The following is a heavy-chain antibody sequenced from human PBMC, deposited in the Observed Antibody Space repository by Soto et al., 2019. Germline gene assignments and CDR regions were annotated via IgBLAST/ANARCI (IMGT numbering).Heavy chain of an antibody. Sequence: GGSLRLSCAVSGFTFTNYAMSWVRQAPGKGLEWVSGISASGGTTYYAESVKGRFTISRDNSRNTLYLQMNSLRVEDTAVYFCAKIIGTSWSDYWGQGTLVTVSS. V-gene: IGHV3-23*01. CDR2: ISASGGTT. D-gene: IGHD2-2*01. CDR1: GFTFTNYA. J-gene: IGHJ4*02. CDR3: AKIIGTSWSDY.